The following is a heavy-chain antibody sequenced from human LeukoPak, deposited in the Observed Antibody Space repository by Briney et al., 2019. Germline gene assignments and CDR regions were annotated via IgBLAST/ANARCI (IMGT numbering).Heavy chain of an antibody. Sequence: PSETLSLTCTVSGGSISSGGYYWSWIRQHPGKGLERIGYIYYSGSTNYNPSLKSRVTISVDTSKKQFSLKLSSVTAADTAVYYCARGGSFAALRYFQHWGQGTLVLVSS. CDR1: GGSISSGGYY. D-gene: IGHD2-15*01. V-gene: IGHV4-61*08. J-gene: IGHJ1*01. CDR2: IYYSGST. CDR3: ARGGSFAALRYFQH.